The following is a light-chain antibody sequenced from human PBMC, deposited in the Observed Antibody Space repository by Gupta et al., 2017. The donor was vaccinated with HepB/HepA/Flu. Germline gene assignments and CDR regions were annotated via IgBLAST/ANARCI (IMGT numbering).Light chain of an antibody. CDR1: QSVSSN. Sequence: EIVMTQSPATLSVSPGERATLSCRAGQSVSSNLAWYQQKPGQAPRLLIYGASTRDTGIPARFSGSGYGTEFTLTISSRQSEDFAVYYCQQYKNWPPITFGGGTKVEIK. J-gene: IGKJ4*01. V-gene: IGKV3-15*01. CDR2: GAS. CDR3: QQYKNWPPIT.